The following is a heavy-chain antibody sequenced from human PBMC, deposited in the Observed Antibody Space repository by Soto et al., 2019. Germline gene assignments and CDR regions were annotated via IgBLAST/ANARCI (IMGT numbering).Heavy chain of an antibody. V-gene: IGHV1-18*01. Sequence: ASVKVSCKASGGTSSSYAISWVRQAPGQGLEWMGWISAYNGNTNYAQKLQGRVTMTTDTSTSTAYMELRSLRSDDTAVYYCARGSPGSYRGYCSSASCLGTDYWGQGTLVTVSS. CDR2: ISAYNGNT. CDR3: ARGSPGSYRGYCSSASCLGTDY. CDR1: GGTSSSYA. D-gene: IGHD2-2*01. J-gene: IGHJ4*02.